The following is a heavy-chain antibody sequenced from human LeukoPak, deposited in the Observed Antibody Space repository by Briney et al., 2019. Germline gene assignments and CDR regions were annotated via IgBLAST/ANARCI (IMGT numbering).Heavy chain of an antibody. D-gene: IGHD6-13*01. J-gene: IGHJ6*03. Sequence: PGGSLRLSCAASGFTVSSNYMSWGRQAPGERLQWGSVIYSSGSTYYADSVKGRFTISRDNSKNTLSLQMNSLRPEDTAASYCARLAAAAPRRYYYYYTVVWGEGSTVTISS. CDR2: IYSSGST. V-gene: IGHV3-66*01. CDR1: GFTVSSNY. CDR3: ARLAAAAPRRYYYYYTVV.